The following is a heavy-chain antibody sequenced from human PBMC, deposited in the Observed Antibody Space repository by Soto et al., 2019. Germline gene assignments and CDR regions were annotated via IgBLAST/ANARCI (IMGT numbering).Heavy chain of an antibody. CDR2: IIPIFGTA. Sequence: QVQLVQSGAEVKKPGSSVKVSCKASGGTFSSYAISWVRQAPGQGLEWMGGIIPIFGTANYAQKFQGRVTITADKSTSTAYIELSSLRSEDTAVYYCASELYYYDSSGYPTPFDYWGQGTLVTVSS. V-gene: IGHV1-69*06. J-gene: IGHJ4*02. CDR1: GGTFSSYA. D-gene: IGHD3-22*01. CDR3: ASELYYYDSSGYPTPFDY.